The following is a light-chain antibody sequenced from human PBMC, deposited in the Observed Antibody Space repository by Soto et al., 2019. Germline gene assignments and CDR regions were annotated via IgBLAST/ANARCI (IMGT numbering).Light chain of an antibody. CDR2: DSY. V-gene: IGLV1-51*01. CDR3: GTWDSSLSAVV. CDR1: SSNIGNNY. J-gene: IGLJ2*01. Sequence: QSALTQPPSVSAAPGQKVTISCSGSSSNIGNNYVSWYQQLPGTAPKLLIYDSYKRPSGIPDRFSGSKSGTSATLGITGLQTGDEADYYCGTWDSSLSAVVFGGGTQLTVL.